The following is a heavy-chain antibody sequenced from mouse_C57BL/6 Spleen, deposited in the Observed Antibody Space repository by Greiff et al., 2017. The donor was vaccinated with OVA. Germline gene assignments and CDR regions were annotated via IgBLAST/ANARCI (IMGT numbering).Heavy chain of an antibody. J-gene: IGHJ3*01. V-gene: IGHV1-82*01. CDR1: GYAFSSSW. D-gene: IGHD2-3*01. CDR2: IYPGDGDT. CDR3: ERDEKILGDGYYVFAY. Sequence: VQLQQSGPELVKPGASVKISCKASGYAFSSSWMNWVQQRPGKGLEWIGRIYPGDGDTNYNGKFKGKATLTADKSSSTAFMQLSRLTSEGSAVYFCERDEKILGDGYYVFAYWGKGTLVTVSA.